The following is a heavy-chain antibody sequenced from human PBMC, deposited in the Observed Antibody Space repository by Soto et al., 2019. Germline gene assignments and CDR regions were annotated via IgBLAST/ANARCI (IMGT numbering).Heavy chain of an antibody. V-gene: IGHV4-39*01. D-gene: IGHD3-22*01. CDR2: IYYSGST. Sequence: QLQLQESGPGLVKPSETLSLTCTVSGGSISSSSYYWGWIRQPPGKGLEWIGSIYYSGSTYYNPSLKSRVTISVDTSKNPFSLKVSSVTAADTAVYYCARGITMIVVVITTAAYFDYWGQGTLVTVSS. CDR3: ARGITMIVVVITTAAYFDY. J-gene: IGHJ4*02. CDR1: GGSISSSSYY.